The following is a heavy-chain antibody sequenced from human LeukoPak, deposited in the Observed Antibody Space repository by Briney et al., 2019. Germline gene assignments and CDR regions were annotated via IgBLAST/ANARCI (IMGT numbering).Heavy chain of an antibody. CDR3: ARENSGWYTYWYYYTDV. CDR2: IYYSGST. CDR1: GGSISSSSYY. D-gene: IGHD6-19*01. J-gene: IGHJ6*03. V-gene: IGHV4-39*07. Sequence: SETLSLTCTVSGGSISSSSYYWGWIRQPPGKGLEWIGSIYYSGSTYYNPSLKSRVTMSVDTSKNQFSLKLSSVTAADTALYYCARENSGWYTYWYYYTDVWGKGTTVTISS.